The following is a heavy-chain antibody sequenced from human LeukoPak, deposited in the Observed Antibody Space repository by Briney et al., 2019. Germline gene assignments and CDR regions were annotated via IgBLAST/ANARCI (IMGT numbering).Heavy chain of an antibody. V-gene: IGHV1-2*06. CDR1: GYTFNVYY. CDR2: INPSSGGT. Sequence: ASVKVSCKASGYTFNVYYIHWVRQAPGQGLEWMGRINPSSGGTNYAQIFQGRVTMTRDTSMSTVYMELSSLRSEDTAVYYCARERVGGSPLLEWVYYYYGMDVWGQGTTVTVSS. J-gene: IGHJ6*02. CDR3: ARERVGGSPLLEWVYYYYGMDV. D-gene: IGHD3-3*01.